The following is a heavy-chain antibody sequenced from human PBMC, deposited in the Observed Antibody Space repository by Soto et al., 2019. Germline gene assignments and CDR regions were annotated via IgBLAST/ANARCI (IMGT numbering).Heavy chain of an antibody. Sequence: ASVKVSCKASGYTFTSYDINWVRQATGQGLEWMGWMNPNSGNTGYAQKFQGRVTMTRNTSISTAYMELSSLRSEDTAAYYCARGLELWFGELYYYYYYGMDVWGQGTTVTVSS. CDR3: ARGLELWFGELYYYYYYGMDV. D-gene: IGHD3-10*01. CDR2: MNPNSGNT. J-gene: IGHJ6*02. CDR1: GYTFTSYD. V-gene: IGHV1-8*01.